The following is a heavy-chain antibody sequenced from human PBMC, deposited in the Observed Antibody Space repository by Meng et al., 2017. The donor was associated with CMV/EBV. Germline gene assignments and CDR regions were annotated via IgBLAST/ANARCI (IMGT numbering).Heavy chain of an antibody. CDR3: ARDNSYYDGSGYPTPDWYFDL. V-gene: IGHV4-39*02. D-gene: IGHD3-22*01. Sequence: SETLSLTCTVPGGSISSSSYYWGWNRQPPGKGVEWIGSIYYSGSTYYNPSLKSRVTISVDTSKNQFSLKLSSVTAADTAVYYCARDNSYYDGSGYPTPDWYFDLWGRGTLVTVSS. CDR1: GGSISSSSYY. J-gene: IGHJ2*01. CDR2: IYYSGST.